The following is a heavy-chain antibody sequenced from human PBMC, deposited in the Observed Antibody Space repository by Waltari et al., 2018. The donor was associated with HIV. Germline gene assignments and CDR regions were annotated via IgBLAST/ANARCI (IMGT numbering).Heavy chain of an antibody. V-gene: IGHV4-39*01. CDR3: ARRVKVSIVVVPAAGFDP. CDR2: IYYSGST. D-gene: IGHD2-2*01. CDR1: GGSISSSSYY. J-gene: IGHJ5*02. Sequence: QLQLQESGPGLVKPSETLSLTCTVSGGSISSSSYYWGWIRQPPGKGLEWIGSIYYSGSTYYNPSLKSRVTISVDTSKNQFSLKLSSVTAADTAVYYCARRVKVSIVVVPAAGFDPWGQGTLVTVSS.